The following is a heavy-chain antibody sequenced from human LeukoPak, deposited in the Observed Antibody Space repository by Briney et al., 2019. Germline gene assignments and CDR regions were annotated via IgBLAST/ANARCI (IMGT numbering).Heavy chain of an antibody. Sequence: PGGSLRLSCAASGFTFSSFSMSWVRQAPGKGLEWISYITSSSSSTYYADSVKGRFTISRDNAKNSLYLQMNSLRAEDTAVYYCAREVSYYYDSMDGGDAFDIWGQGTMVTVSS. CDR3: AREVSYYYDSMDGGDAFDI. CDR2: ITSSSSST. V-gene: IGHV3-48*04. CDR1: GFTFSSFS. D-gene: IGHD3-22*01. J-gene: IGHJ3*02.